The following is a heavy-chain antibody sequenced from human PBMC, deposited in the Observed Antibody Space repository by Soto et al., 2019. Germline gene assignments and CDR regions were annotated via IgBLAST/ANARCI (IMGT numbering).Heavy chain of an antibody. V-gene: IGHV3-23*01. Sequence: EVQLLESGGGLVQPGGSLRLSCAASGFTFSSYAMSWVRQAPGKGLEWVSTISGSDGTTYYADSVKGRFTISRDNTKNTVYLQMNSLRDEDTAVYHCAKEESGAAAKGRSPHFDYWGQGTLVTVSS. CDR1: GFTFSSYA. CDR3: AKEESGAAAKGRSPHFDY. D-gene: IGHD6-13*01. CDR2: ISGSDGTT. J-gene: IGHJ4*02.